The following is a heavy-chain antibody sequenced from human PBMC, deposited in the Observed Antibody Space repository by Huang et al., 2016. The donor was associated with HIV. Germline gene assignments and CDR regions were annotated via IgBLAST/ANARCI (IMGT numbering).Heavy chain of an antibody. CDR3: ASQHIGAAATWF. CDR2: GYQSGST. Sequence: QLQLQESGPGQVKPSETLSLTCTVSGDFISSTNYYWGWISQSPGKGLEWVGGGYQSGSTNYNPSLKSRVTLSVDTSRNQFSLRLNSVTAADTAVYYCASQHIGAAATWFWGRGTQVAVSS. J-gene: IGHJ4*02. V-gene: IGHV4-39*01. D-gene: IGHD6-13*01. CDR1: GDFISSTNYY.